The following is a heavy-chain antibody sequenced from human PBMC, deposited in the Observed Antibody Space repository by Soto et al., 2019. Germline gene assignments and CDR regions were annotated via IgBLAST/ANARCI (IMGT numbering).Heavy chain of an antibody. CDR1: GFTFSSYA. J-gene: IGHJ5*02. Sequence: LRISCSASGFTFSSYAMHWVRQAPGKGLEYVSAISSNGGSTYYADSVKGRFTISRDNSKNTLYLQRSSLRAEDTAVYYCVKDSSSSWYDWFDPWGQTPRVTFST. D-gene: IGHD6-13*01. CDR3: VKDSSSSWYDWFDP. CDR2: ISSNGGST. V-gene: IGHV3-64D*06.